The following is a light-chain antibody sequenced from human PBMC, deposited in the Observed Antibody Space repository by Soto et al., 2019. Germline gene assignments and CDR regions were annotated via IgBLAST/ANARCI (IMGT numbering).Light chain of an antibody. Sequence: DIQMTQSPSTLSASAGDRVTITSRASHYINTYLNWYQHKPGKAPRLLIYAASSLQSGVPTRFSGSGSGTDFTLTINSLQPEDIGTYFCQQTFSPPMYSFGHGTKLEIK. J-gene: IGKJ2*03. V-gene: IGKV1-39*01. CDR2: AAS. CDR1: HYINTY. CDR3: QQTFSPPMYS.